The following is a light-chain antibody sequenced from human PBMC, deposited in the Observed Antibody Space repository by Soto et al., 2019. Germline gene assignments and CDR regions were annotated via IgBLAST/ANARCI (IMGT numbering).Light chain of an antibody. CDR3: CSYAGPWV. Sequence: QSVLTQPASVSGSPGQSITISCSGFNSDVGTYDLVYWFQQHPGKAPKLIIYEVTKRPSGVSPRFSGSKSANTASLTISGLQTEDEADYYCCSYAGPWVFGGGTKLTVL. J-gene: IGLJ3*02. CDR1: NSDVGTYDL. CDR2: EVT. V-gene: IGLV2-23*02.